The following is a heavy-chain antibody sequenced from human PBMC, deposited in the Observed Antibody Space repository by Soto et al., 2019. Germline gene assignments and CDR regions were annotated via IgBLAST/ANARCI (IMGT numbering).Heavy chain of an antibody. CDR1: GDMFRNSA. CDR2: IIPLFRKT. J-gene: IGHJ6*02. CDR3: ARARLYNGDTNIYLFYGLDV. Sequence: ASVKVSCKASGDMFRNSAFTWVRQAPGQGLAWMGVIIPLFRKTDVAQKFQGRVNLTADESTSSLYMEVSSLTSEDTAVYYCARARLYNGDTNIYLFYGLDVWGQGTKVTVYS. D-gene: IGHD1-1*01. V-gene: IGHV1-69*13.